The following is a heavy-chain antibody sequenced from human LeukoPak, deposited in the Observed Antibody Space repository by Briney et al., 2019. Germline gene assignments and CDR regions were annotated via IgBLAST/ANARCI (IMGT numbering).Heavy chain of an antibody. Sequence: ESLKISCKXSGYSFTSYWIGWVRQMPGKGLEWMGIIYPGDSDTRYSPSFQGQVTISADKSISTAYLQWSSLKASDTAMYYCARRYYDILTGYYVFDYWGQGTLVTVSS. J-gene: IGHJ4*02. CDR3: ARRYYDILTGYYVFDY. V-gene: IGHV5-51*01. CDR1: GYSFTSYW. CDR2: IYPGDSDT. D-gene: IGHD3-9*01.